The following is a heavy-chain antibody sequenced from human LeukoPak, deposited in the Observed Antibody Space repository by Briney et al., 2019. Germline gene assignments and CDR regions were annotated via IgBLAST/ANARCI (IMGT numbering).Heavy chain of an antibody. D-gene: IGHD3-10*01. CDR3: ARGGDSGNYYGSGSYNLWFDP. CDR1: GFTFSDYY. Sequence: GGSLRLSCAASGFTFSDYYMSWIRQAPGKGLEWVSYISSSSSYTNYADSVKGRFTISRDNAKNSLYLQMNSLRAEDTAVYYCARGGDSGNYYGSGSYNLWFDPWGQGTLVTVSS. CDR2: ISSSSSYT. J-gene: IGHJ5*02. V-gene: IGHV3-11*06.